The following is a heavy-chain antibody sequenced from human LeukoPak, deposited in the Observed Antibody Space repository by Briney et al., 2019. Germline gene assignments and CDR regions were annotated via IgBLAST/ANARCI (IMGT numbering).Heavy chain of an antibody. CDR2: IRYDGSNK. J-gene: IGHJ4*02. CDR3: ASWPGGWYGEDS. Sequence: PGGSLRLSCAASGFTFSSYGMHWVRQAPGKGLEWVAFIRYDGSNKYYADSVKGRFTISRDTSKNTLYLQMNSLRAEDTAVYYCASWPGGWYGEDSWGQGTLVTVSS. V-gene: IGHV3-30*02. D-gene: IGHD6-19*01. CDR1: GFTFSSYG.